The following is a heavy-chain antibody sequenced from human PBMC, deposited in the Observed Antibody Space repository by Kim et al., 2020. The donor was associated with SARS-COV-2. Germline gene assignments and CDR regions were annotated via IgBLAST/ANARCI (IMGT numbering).Heavy chain of an antibody. J-gene: IGHJ4*02. V-gene: IGHV4-30-2*04. D-gene: IGHD3-22*01. CDR3: ARVTYYDSSDYDY. Sequence: TPPRERRVTISVDTSKNQFSLKLSSVTAADTAVYYCARVTYYDSSDYDYWGQGTLVTVSS.